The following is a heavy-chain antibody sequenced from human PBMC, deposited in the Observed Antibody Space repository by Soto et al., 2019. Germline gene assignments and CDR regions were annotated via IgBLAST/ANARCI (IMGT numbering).Heavy chain of an antibody. Sequence: GSLRLSCAASGFTFSSYWMSWVRQAPGKGLEWVANIKQDGSEKYYVDSVKGRFTISRDNAKNSLYLQMNSLRAEDTAVYYCARERYYGSGSYYNEFDYWGQGTLVTVSS. CDR1: GFTFSSYW. CDR3: ARERYYGSGSYYNEFDY. D-gene: IGHD3-10*01. V-gene: IGHV3-7*01. CDR2: IKQDGSEK. J-gene: IGHJ4*02.